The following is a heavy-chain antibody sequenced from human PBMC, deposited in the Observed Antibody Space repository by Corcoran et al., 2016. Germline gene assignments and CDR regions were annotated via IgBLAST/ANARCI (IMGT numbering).Heavy chain of an antibody. Sequence: QVQLQQWGAGLLKPSETLSLTCAVYGGSFSGYYWSWIRQPPGKGLEWIGEINHSGSTNYNPSLKSRVTISVDTSKNKFSLKLSSVTAADTAVYYCARGLLYSKLRPLDYWGQGTLVTVSS. D-gene: IGHD2-8*01. V-gene: IGHV4-34*01. J-gene: IGHJ4*02. CDR1: GGSFSGYY. CDR3: ARGLLYSKLRPLDY. CDR2: INHSGST.